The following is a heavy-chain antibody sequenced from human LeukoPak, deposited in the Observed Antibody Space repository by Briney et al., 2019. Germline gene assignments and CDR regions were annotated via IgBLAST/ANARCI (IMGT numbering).Heavy chain of an antibody. V-gene: IGHV3-21*01. J-gene: IGHJ4*02. D-gene: IGHD2-8*01. Sequence: GGSLRLSCAASGFTFSSYSMNWVRQAPGKGLEWVSSIGSSSSYIYYADSVKGRFTISRDNAKNSLYLQMNSLRAEDTAVYYCARDHVSPGSFDYWGQGTLVTVSS. CDR1: GFTFSSYS. CDR3: ARDHVSPGSFDY. CDR2: IGSSSSYI.